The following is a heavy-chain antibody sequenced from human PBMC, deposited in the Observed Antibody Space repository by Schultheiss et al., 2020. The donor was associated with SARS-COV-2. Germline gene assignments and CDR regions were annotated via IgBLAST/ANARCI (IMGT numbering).Heavy chain of an antibody. J-gene: IGHJ4*02. CDR3: ARGGPGVTPDY. Sequence: SETLSLTCTVSGGSISSYYWSWIRQPPGKGLEWIGYIYYSGSTNYNPSLKSRVTISVDTSKNQFSLKLSSVTAADTAVYYCARGGPGVTPDYWGQGTLVTVSS. V-gene: IGHV4-59*12. CDR1: GGSISSYY. CDR2: IYYSGST. D-gene: IGHD4-11*01.